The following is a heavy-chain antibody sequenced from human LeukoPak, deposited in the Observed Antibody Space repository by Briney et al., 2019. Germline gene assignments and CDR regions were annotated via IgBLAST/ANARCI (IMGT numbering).Heavy chain of an antibody. Sequence: GGYLRLYCAASGFTFSSYAMSWVRQAPGKGLEWVSAISGSGGSTYYADSVKGRFTISRDNSKNTLYLQMNSLRAEDTAVYYCAKDPGIAAAGSDYWGQGTLVTVSS. J-gene: IGHJ4*02. CDR3: AKDPGIAAAGSDY. D-gene: IGHD6-13*01. V-gene: IGHV3-23*01. CDR2: ISGSGGST. CDR1: GFTFSSYA.